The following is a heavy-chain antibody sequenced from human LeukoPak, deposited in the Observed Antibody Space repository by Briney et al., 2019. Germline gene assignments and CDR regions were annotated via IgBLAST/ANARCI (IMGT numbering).Heavy chain of an antibody. CDR2: TYLRSNWYS. Sequence: SQTLSLTCVISGDSVSNNHAAWNWIRQSPSRGLEWLGRTYLRSNWYSDYAVSVKGRISINPDTSKNQFSLQLDSVTPDDTAVYYCARGNNWGDHRYSGVDVWGQGTTVTVSS. CDR1: GDSVSNNHAA. D-gene: IGHD7-27*01. J-gene: IGHJ6*02. CDR3: ARGNNWGDHRYSGVDV. V-gene: IGHV6-1*01.